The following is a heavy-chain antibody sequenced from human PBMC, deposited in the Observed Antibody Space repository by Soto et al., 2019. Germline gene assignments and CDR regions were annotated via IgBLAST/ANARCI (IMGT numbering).Heavy chain of an antibody. CDR1: GFTFSDHY. J-gene: IGHJ4*02. CDR2: ISHRSLTV. CDR3: ARGGGSSPFDY. D-gene: IGHD6-6*01. Sequence: GSLRLSCAASGFTFSDHYMAWFRQTPERGLEWLAYISHRSLTVYHARSVKDRFSISRDDATDSLYLQMNSLRVEDTAVYFCARGGGSSPFDYWGQGTVVTVSS. V-gene: IGHV3-11*01.